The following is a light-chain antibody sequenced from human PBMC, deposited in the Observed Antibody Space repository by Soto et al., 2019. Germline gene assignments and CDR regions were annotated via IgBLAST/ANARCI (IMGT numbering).Light chain of an antibody. J-gene: IGKJ1*01. CDR3: QQHGSGPWT. CDR1: QSVSSSN. Sequence: EIVLTQSPDTLSLSPGERATLSCRASQSVSSSNLAWYQHKPGQAPRLLIYVASRRATGIPDRFSGSGPGTEVTLTIARLEPEDFAVDYCQQHGSGPWTFGQGINVEIK. V-gene: IGKV3-20*01. CDR2: VAS.